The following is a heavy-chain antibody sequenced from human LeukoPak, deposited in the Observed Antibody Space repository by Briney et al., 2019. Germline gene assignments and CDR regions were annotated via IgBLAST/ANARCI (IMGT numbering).Heavy chain of an antibody. J-gene: IGHJ4*02. D-gene: IGHD3-22*01. CDR2: MSYDGRIE. CDR3: ARSRGNQLSFDY. CDR1: GFTFSTYA. V-gene: IGHV3-30*04. Sequence: GGSLRLSCVDSGFTFSTYAMHWVRQAPGKGLEWVAVMSYDGRIEYYADSVKGRFTISRDNSKNTLYLQMNSLRDEDTALYYCARSRGNQLSFDYWGQGTLVTVSS.